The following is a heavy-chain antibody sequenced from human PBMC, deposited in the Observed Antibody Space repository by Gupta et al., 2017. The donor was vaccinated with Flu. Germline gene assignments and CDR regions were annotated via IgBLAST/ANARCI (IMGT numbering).Heavy chain of an antibody. Sequence: QVQLQESGPGLVKPSQTLSLICSVSGDSITSSRSGYFWSWIRQPPGKGLQWIGNVYYTGSTYYSPSLESRLIISVDTSKNQFSLSLKSVTAADTAVYYCARSTYPFTSGVVNPSYYFDYWGQGMLVTVSS. CDR3: ARSTYPFTSGVVNPSYYFDY. CDR2: VYYTGST. D-gene: IGHD3-3*01. J-gene: IGHJ4*02. CDR1: GDSITSSRSGYF. V-gene: IGHV4-31*03.